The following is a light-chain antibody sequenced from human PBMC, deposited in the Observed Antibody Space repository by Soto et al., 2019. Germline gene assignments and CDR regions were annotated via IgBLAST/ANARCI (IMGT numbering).Light chain of an antibody. V-gene: IGKV3-20*01. Sequence: EIVLTQSPGTLSLSPGERVTLSCRASQSVSDNFLGWYQQQPGQAPRLLVHGASRRATGIPDWFSGSGSGTDFTLTISRLEPEDFAVYYCQQYGNSPLTFGGGTKVEIK. CDR1: QSVSDNF. CDR3: QQYGNSPLT. CDR2: GAS. J-gene: IGKJ4*01.